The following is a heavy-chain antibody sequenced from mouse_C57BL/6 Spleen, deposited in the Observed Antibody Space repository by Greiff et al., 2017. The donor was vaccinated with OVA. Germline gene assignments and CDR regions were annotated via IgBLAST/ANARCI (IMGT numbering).Heavy chain of an antibody. V-gene: IGHV14-2*01. CDR3: ARSPSIYYYGSSYLYYAMDY. D-gene: IGHD1-1*01. CDR2: IDPEDGET. J-gene: IGHJ4*01. Sequence: VHVKQSGAELVKPGASVKLSCTASGFNIKDYYMHWVKQRTEQGLEWIGRIDPEDGETKYAPKFQGKATITADTSSNTAYLQLSSLTSEDTAVYYCARSPSIYYYGSSYLYYAMDYWGQGTSVTVSS. CDR1: GFNIKDYY.